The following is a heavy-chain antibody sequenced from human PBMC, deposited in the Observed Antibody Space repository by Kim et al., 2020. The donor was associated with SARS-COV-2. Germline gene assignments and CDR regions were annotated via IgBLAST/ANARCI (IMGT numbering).Heavy chain of an antibody. Sequence: VKYRFTSSRDKSKNSLYLQMNSLRDEDTAVYYCARWGTVTTSYYYYGMDVWGQGTTVTVSS. D-gene: IGHD4-17*01. CDR3: ARWGTVTTSYYYYGMDV. J-gene: IGHJ6*02. V-gene: IGHV3-48*02.